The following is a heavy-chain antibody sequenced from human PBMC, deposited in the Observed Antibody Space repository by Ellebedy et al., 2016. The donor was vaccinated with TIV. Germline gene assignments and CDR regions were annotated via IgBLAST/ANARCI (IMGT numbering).Heavy chain of an antibody. J-gene: IGHJ6*02. Sequence: ASVKVSCKVSGYTLTELSMHWVRQAPGQGLEWMGWLNPNSGNTGYAQKFQGRVTMTRNTSISTVYMELSSLRSEDTAVYYCARDPSGGMDVWGQGTTVTVSS. CDR2: LNPNSGNT. D-gene: IGHD3-10*01. CDR3: ARDPSGGMDV. V-gene: IGHV1-8*01. CDR1: GYTLTELS.